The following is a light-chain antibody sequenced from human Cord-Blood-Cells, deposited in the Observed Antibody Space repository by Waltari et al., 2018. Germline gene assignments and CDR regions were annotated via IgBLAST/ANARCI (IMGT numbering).Light chain of an antibody. CDR2: EGS. V-gene: IGLV2-23*01. CDR3: RSYGSSSTVV. CDR1: SSDVGSYNL. Sequence: QSALTQPASVSGSPGQSITISCTGTSSDVGSYNLVSWYQQHPGKAPKLMIYEGSKRPSGVSNRFSCSKSGNAASPTNPGLQAEDEADYYCRSYGSSSTVVFGGGTKLTVL. J-gene: IGLJ2*01.